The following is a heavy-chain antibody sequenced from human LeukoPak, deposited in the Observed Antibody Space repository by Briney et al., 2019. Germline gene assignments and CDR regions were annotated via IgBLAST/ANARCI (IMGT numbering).Heavy chain of an antibody. J-gene: IGHJ5*02. Sequence: GGSLRLSCAASGFTFSSYSMNWVRQAPGKGLEWVSSISSSSSYIYYADSVKGRFTISRGNAKNSLYLQMNSLRAEDTAVYYCARDGSPRKNYDFWSGYPNWFDPWGQGTLVTVSS. D-gene: IGHD3-3*01. CDR1: GFTFSSYS. CDR3: ARDGSPRKNYDFWSGYPNWFDP. CDR2: ISSSSSYI. V-gene: IGHV3-21*01.